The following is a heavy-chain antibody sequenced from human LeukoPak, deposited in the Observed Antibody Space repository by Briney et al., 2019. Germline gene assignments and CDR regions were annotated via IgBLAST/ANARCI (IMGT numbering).Heavy chain of an antibody. J-gene: IGHJ4*02. Sequence: PGGSLRLSCVASGFTFSDYEMYWIRQAPGKGLEWVANIKHDGSEKTFVDSVKGRFTISRDNAENSLYLQMNSLRAEDTAVYYCARQPIYEAYFDFWGQGTLVTVSS. CDR1: GFTFSDYE. D-gene: IGHD3-16*01. CDR3: ARQPIYEAYFDF. V-gene: IGHV3-7*01. CDR2: IKHDGSEK.